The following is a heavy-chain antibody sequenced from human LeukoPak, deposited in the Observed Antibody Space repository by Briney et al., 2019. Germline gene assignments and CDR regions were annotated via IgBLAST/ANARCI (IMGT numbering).Heavy chain of an antibody. V-gene: IGHV4-59*01. CDR1: GGSISSYY. J-gene: IGHJ6*04. CDR2: IYYSGST. Sequence: SETLSLTCTVSGGSISSYYWSWIRQPPGKGLEWIGYIYYSGSTNYNPSLKSRVTISVDTSKNQFSLKLSSVTAADTAVYYCARARVGGYYYFGMDVWGKGTTVTISS. CDR3: ARARVGGYYYFGMDV. D-gene: IGHD3-22*01.